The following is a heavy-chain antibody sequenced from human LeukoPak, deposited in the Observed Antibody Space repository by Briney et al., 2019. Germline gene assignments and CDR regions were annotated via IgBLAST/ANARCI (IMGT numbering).Heavy chain of an antibody. J-gene: IGHJ4*02. V-gene: IGHV3-23*01. CDR2: ISGSGGST. D-gene: IGHD4-17*01. CDR3: AKGYGDYFDY. Sequence: SCKASGGTFSSYAMSWVRQAPGKGLEWVSAISGSGGSTYYADSVKGRFTISRDNSKNTLYLQMNSLRAEDTAVYYCAKGYGDYFDYWGQGTLVTVSS. CDR1: GGTFSSYA.